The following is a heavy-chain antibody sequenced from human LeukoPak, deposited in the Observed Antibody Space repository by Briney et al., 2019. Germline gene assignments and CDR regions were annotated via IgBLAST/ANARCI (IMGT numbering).Heavy chain of an antibody. D-gene: IGHD3-16*01. Sequence: SGTLSLTCAVSGGSISSSHWWSWVRPPPGKGLEWIGEIYHSGGTNYNPSLGSRLTISVDKSNNQFSLKLSSVTAADTAMYYCARDLRGMIDYWGQGILVTVSS. CDR1: GGSISSSHW. CDR3: ARDLRGMIDY. CDR2: IYHSGGT. V-gene: IGHV4-4*02. J-gene: IGHJ4*02.